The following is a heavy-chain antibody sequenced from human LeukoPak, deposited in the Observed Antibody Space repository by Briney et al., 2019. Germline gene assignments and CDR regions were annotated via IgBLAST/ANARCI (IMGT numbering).Heavy chain of an antibody. D-gene: IGHD2-15*01. Sequence: EASVKVSCKASGYSFTSYGISWVRQAPGQGLEWMGWINTDNGNTNYAQKVQGRVTMTTDTSTSTAYMELRSLRSDDTAVYYCARVYVVVKSVSGAFDSWGQGTLVTVSS. CDR1: GYSFTSYG. CDR3: ARVYVVVKSVSGAFDS. CDR2: INTDNGNT. J-gene: IGHJ4*02. V-gene: IGHV1-18*04.